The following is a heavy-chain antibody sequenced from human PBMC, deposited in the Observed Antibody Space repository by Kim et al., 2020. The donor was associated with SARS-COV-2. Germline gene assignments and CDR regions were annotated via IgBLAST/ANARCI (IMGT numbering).Heavy chain of an antibody. CDR1: GFTFSSYG. Sequence: GRSLRLSCAASGFTFSSYGMHWVRQAPGKGLEWVAVISYDGSNKYYADSVKGRFTISRDNSKNTLYLQMNSLRAEDTAVYYCAKAGRTALVLWFGELLPAPLDYWGQGTLVTVSS. D-gene: IGHD3-10*01. V-gene: IGHV3-30*18. CDR3: AKAGRTALVLWFGELLPAPLDY. CDR2: ISYDGSNK. J-gene: IGHJ4*02.